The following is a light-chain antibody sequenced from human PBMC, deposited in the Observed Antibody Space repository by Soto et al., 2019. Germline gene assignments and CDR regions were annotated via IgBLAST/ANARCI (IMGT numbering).Light chain of an antibody. CDR1: QDINNY. CDR3: QQYDNLPYT. V-gene: IGKV1-33*01. CDR2: DAA. J-gene: IGKJ2*01. Sequence: DIQMTQSPSSLSASVGDRVTITCQASQDINNYLNWYQQKPGKAPKLLIYDAANLETGVPSRFSGSGFGTDFSFTISSLQPEDIATYYCQQYDNLPYTFGQGTKLGI.